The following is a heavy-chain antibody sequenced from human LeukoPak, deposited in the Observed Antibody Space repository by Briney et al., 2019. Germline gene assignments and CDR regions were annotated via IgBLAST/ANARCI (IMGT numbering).Heavy chain of an antibody. CDR2: IRSDGSVS. V-gene: IGHV3-74*01. D-gene: IGHD1-26*01. J-gene: IGHJ4*02. CDR3: GRDYFGSIDY. Sequence: SGGSLRLSCAASGFTFSTYSMNWVRQAPGKGLVSVSLIRSDGSVSYYADSVKGRFTISRDNARNTLYLQMNSLRVEDTAVYYCGRDYFGSIDYWGQGILVTVSS. CDR1: GFTFSTYS.